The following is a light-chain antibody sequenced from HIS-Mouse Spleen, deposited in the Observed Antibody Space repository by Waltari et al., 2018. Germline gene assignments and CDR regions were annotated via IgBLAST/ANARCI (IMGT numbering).Light chain of an antibody. Sequence: SYELTQPPSVSVSPGQTARITCTGDALPKKYAYWYQQKSGHAPVLVIYEDSKRPSGIPERFSGSSSGTMATLTISGAQVEDEADYYCYSTDSSGNRVFGGGTKLTVL. CDR1: ALPKKY. CDR2: EDS. J-gene: IGLJ3*02. V-gene: IGLV3-10*01. CDR3: YSTDSSGNRV.